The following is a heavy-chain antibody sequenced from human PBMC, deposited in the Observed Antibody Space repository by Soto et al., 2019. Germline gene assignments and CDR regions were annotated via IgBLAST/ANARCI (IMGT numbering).Heavy chain of an antibody. CDR3: ARGTSPSVSYYAMDV. CDR1: GYSFTDHW. D-gene: IGHD1-7*01. V-gene: IGHV5-10-1*01. Sequence: PGESLKISCKGSGYSFTDHWIHWVRQMPGKGLEWMGRIGPSDSYTYYSPSFRGHVTISADNSITTAHLQWSSLKASDTAMYFCARGTSPSVSYYAMDVWGQGTTVTVSS. CDR2: IGPSDSYT. J-gene: IGHJ6*02.